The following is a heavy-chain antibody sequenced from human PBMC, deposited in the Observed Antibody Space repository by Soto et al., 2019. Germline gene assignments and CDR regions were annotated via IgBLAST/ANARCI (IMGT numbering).Heavy chain of an antibody. J-gene: IGHJ4*02. Sequence: SETLSLTCTVSGDSITSNSYFWAWIRQPPGKGLEWIGSIYYSGTTYYDPSLKSRLTISVDTSKNQFSLSLRSVTAADTAVYYCASHRNFWPFDYWGQGTVVTVSS. CDR2: IYYSGTT. V-gene: IGHV4-39*01. CDR3: ASHRNFWPFDY. CDR1: GDSITSNSYF.